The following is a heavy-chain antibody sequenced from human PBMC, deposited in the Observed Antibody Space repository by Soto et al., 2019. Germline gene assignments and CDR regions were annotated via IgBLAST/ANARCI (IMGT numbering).Heavy chain of an antibody. CDR1: GYSFTSYG. J-gene: IGHJ5*02. V-gene: IGHV5-51*01. CDR2: IHPSDFDT. Sequence: GESQKISCKGSGYSFTSYGIGWVRQMPGKGLEWMGIIHPSDFDTRYSPSFQGQVTISADKSISTAYLQWSSLRASDTAMYYCAIHSTGYEDSWGQGTLVTVSS. D-gene: IGHD5-12*01. CDR3: AIHSTGYEDS.